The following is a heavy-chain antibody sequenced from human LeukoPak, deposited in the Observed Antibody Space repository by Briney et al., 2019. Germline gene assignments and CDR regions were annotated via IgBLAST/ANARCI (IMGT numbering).Heavy chain of an antibody. CDR2: ISYDGSNK. D-gene: IGHD1-26*01. J-gene: IGHJ4*02. V-gene: IGHV3-30*03. Sequence: PGRSLRLSCAASGFTFSSYGMHWVRQAPGKGLEWVAVISYDGSNKYYADSVKGRFTISRDNSKNTLYLQMNSLRAEDTAVYYCARDSDPIVRATLADYWGQGTLVTVSS. CDR1: GFTFSSYG. CDR3: ARDSDPIVRATLADY.